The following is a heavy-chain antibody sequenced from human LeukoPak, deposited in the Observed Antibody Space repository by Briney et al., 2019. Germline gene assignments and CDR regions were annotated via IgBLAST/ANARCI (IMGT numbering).Heavy chain of an antibody. CDR1: GGPISSYY. Sequence: SETLSLTCTVSGGPISSYYWSWIRRPAGKGLEGIGRIYTSGSTNYNPSLKSRVNMLVDTSKNQFSLKLSSVTAADTAVYYCARDPNSYDSSGPAAFDIWGQGTMVTVSS. CDR2: IYTSGST. J-gene: IGHJ3*02. CDR3: ARDPNSYDSSGPAAFDI. V-gene: IGHV4-4*07. D-gene: IGHD3-22*01.